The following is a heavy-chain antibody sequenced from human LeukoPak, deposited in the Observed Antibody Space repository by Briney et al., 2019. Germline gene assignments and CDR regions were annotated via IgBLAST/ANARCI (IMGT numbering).Heavy chain of an antibody. CDR2: IYNSGST. V-gene: IGHV4-59*01. CDR3: ARGRNLFWSGYYYFDY. Sequence: SETLSLTCTVSGGSISSYYWSWIRQPPGKGLEWIGYIYNSGSTNYNPSLKSRVTLSVDTSKNQFSLKLSSVTAADTAVYYCARGRNLFWSGYYYFDYWGQGTLVTVSS. D-gene: IGHD3-3*01. CDR1: GGSISSYY. J-gene: IGHJ4*02.